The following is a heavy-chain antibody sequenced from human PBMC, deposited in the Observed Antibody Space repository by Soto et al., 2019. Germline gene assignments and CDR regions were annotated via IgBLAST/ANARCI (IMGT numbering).Heavy chain of an antibody. Sequence: EVQLVESGGGLVQPGGSLRLSCAASGFTFSSYDMHWVRQATGKGLEWVSAIGTAGDTYYPGSVKGRFTISRENAKNSLYLQMNSLRAGDTAVYYCARAHNWAWYFDLWGRGTLVTVSS. J-gene: IGHJ2*01. V-gene: IGHV3-13*04. D-gene: IGHD1-20*01. CDR2: IGTAGDT. CDR1: GFTFSSYD. CDR3: ARAHNWAWYFDL.